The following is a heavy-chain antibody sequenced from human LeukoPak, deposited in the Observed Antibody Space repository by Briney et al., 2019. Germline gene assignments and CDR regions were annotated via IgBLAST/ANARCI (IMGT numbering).Heavy chain of an antibody. J-gene: IGHJ2*01. V-gene: IGHV3-9*01. CDR3: AKDRRPTVSGGYFDL. CDR2: ISWNSGHK. Sequence: TGGSLRLSCAASGFTFDDYAMHWVRHAPGKGLEWVSGISWNSGHKGYADSVKGRFTISRDNAKNSLYLRMNSLRAEDTALYYCAKDRRPTVSGGYFDLWGRGTLVIVSS. D-gene: IGHD3-10*01. CDR1: GFTFDDYA.